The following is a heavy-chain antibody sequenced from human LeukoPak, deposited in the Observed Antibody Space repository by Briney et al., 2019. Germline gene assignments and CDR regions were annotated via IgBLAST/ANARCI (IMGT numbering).Heavy chain of an antibody. CDR1: GFSVGSNY. CDR3: ARHGVAVTSYFDY. V-gene: IGHV3-53*01. Sequence: PGGSLRLSCAASGFSVGSNYMSWVRQAPGKGLEWVSVIYSGGSTYYADSMKGRFTISRDNSKNTLYLQMNSLRAEDTAVYYCARHGVAVTSYFDYWGQGTLVTVSS. J-gene: IGHJ4*02. CDR2: IYSGGST. D-gene: IGHD2-2*01.